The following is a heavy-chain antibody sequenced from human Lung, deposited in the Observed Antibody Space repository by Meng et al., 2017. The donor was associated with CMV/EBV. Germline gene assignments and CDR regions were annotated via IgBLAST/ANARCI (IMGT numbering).Heavy chain of an antibody. D-gene: IGHD3-16*01. CDR2: IRHDASNK. J-gene: IGHJ4*02. Sequence: GGSLRLSCAASGFAFDTYGMHWVRQAPGKRLEWVAFIRHDASNKFYGDSVRGRFTISRDNSKNNLYLQMNSLRAEETAMYYCAKDQLLFGGPNAYFDDWGQGTLVTVSS. V-gene: IGHV3-30*02. CDR3: AKDQLLFGGPNAYFDD. CDR1: GFAFDTYG.